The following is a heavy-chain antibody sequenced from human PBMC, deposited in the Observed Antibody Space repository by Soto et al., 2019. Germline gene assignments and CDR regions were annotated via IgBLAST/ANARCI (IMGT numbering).Heavy chain of an antibody. Sequence: EVHLLESGGDLVQPGGSLRLSCAASGFSFTAYIMSWFRHAPGQGLEWVSAISVSGDKTYDADSVKGRFTISRDDAKNTLYLQLNSLRVDDTAIYYCAKGGWLDDCGQGTLVTVSS. CDR3: AKGGWLDD. V-gene: IGHV3-23*01. CDR2: ISVSGDKT. J-gene: IGHJ4*02. CDR1: GFSFTAYI. D-gene: IGHD5-12*01.